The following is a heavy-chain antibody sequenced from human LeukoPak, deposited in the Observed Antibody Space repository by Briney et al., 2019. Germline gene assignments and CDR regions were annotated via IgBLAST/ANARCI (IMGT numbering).Heavy chain of an antibody. CDR1: GFTFSSYS. J-gene: IGHJ4*02. Sequence: GGSLRLSCAASGFTFSSYSMNWVRQAPGKGLEWVSSISSSSSYIYYADSVKGRFTISRDNAKNSLYLQMNSLRAEDTAVYYCARRHCGGDCPFDYWGQGTLVTVSS. V-gene: IGHV3-21*04. CDR3: ARRHCGGDCPFDY. D-gene: IGHD2-21*02. CDR2: ISSSSSYI.